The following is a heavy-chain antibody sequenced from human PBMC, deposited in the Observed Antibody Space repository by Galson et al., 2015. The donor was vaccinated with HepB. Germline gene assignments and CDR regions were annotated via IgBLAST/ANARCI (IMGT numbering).Heavy chain of an antibody. CDR1: GYTLISYG. V-gene: IGHV1-18*01. J-gene: IGHJ4*02. D-gene: IGHD3-3*01. CDR2: ISAYNGKR. Sequence: SVKVSCKASGYTLISYGISWVRQAPGQGLEWMGWISAYNGKRNYAQNFQDRVIMTADTSTGTAYMELRSLRRDDTAVYYCARDSRQYDDFWGGYQGDYFDNCSQGTPVTVSS. CDR3: ARDSRQYDDFWGGYQGDYFDN.